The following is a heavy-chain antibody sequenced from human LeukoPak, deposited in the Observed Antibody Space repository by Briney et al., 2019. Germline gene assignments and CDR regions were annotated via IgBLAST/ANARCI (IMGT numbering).Heavy chain of an antibody. CDR1: GGSITDGTFY. V-gene: IGHV4-39*07. D-gene: IGHD5/OR15-5a*01. J-gene: IGHJ5*02. CDR2: IHHSGST. Sequence: SETLSLTCIVSGGSITDGTFYWGWTRQSPGKGLEWIGTIHHSGSTFYNPSLQSRVTISVDTSKNQFSLKLSSVTAADTAVYYCAGAGIPSTGDYFDPWGQGTLVTVSS. CDR3: AGAGIPSTGDYFDP.